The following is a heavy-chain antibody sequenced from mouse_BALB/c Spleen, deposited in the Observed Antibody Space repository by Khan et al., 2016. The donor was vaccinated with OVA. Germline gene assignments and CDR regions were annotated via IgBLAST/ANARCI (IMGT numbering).Heavy chain of an antibody. J-gene: IGHJ3*01. CDR1: GYTFTTYT. D-gene: IGHD2-14*01. CDR2: IIPTNDYA. Sequence: VQLQESGAELARPGASVKMSCKASGYTFTTYTLHWVKQGPGQGLEWIGYIIPTNDYANYNQKFKDRATLTADKSSSTAYMQLSSLTSEDSALYYCAREGAYYRSDGWFAYWGQGTLVTVSA. CDR3: AREGAYYRSDGWFAY. V-gene: IGHV1-4*01.